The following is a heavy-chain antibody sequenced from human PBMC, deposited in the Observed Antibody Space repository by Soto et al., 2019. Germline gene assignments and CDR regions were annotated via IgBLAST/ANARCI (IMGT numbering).Heavy chain of an antibody. V-gene: IGHV1-2*04. D-gene: IGHD2-2*01. CDR2: INPNSGGT. Sequence: ASVKVSCKASGYTFTGYYMHWVRQAPGQGLEWMGWINPNSGGTNYAQKIQGWVTMTRDTSISTAYMELSRLRSDDTAVYYCARGSPIVVVPAAISPSMDVWGKGTTVTVSS. CDR1: GYTFTGYY. J-gene: IGHJ6*03. CDR3: ARGSPIVVVPAAISPSMDV.